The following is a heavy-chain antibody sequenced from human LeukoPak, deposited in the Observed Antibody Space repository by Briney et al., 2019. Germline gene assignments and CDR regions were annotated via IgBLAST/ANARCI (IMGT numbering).Heavy chain of an antibody. V-gene: IGHV4-39*01. CDR3: ARGRRYRSYYFDY. CDR1: GGSISSSSYY. Sequence: PSETLSLTCIVSGGSISSSSYYWGWIRQPPGKGLEWIGSIYYSGSTYYNPSLKSRVTISVDTSKNQFSPKLSSVTAADTAVYYCARGRRYRSYYFDYWGRGTLVTVSS. J-gene: IGHJ4*02. CDR2: IYYSGST. D-gene: IGHD1-26*01.